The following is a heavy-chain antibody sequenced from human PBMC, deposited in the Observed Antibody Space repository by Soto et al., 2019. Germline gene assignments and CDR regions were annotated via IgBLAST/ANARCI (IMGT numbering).Heavy chain of an antibody. V-gene: IGHV4-4*07. CDR3: ARDQGVAAAGITWFDP. D-gene: IGHD6-13*01. CDR1: GASMDSYH. Sequence: PSETLSLTCTVSGASMDSYHWSWIRQPAGKGLEWIGHIYSSGSTNYNPSLKSRVTMSVDTSKNQFSLRLMSLTAADTAVYYCARDQGVAAAGITWFDPWGQGSLVTDSS. J-gene: IGHJ5*02. CDR2: IYSSGST.